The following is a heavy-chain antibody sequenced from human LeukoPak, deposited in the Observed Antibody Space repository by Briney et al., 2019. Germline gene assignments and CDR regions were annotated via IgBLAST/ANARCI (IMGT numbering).Heavy chain of an antibody. Sequence: PGGSLRLSCAASGFTFSSYWMSWARQAPGKGLEWVANIKQDGSEKYYVDSVKGRFTISRDNAKNSLYLQMNSLRAEDTAVYYCARTSGSYYGRAEYFQHWGQGTLVTVSS. CDR3: ARTSGSYYGRAEYFQH. V-gene: IGHV3-7*01. J-gene: IGHJ1*01. CDR1: GFTFSSYW. CDR2: IKQDGSEK. D-gene: IGHD1-26*01.